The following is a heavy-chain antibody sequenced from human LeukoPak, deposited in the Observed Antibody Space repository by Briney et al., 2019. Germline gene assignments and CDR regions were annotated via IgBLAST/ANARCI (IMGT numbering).Heavy chain of an antibody. V-gene: IGHV1-18*04. D-gene: IGHD3-10*01. J-gene: IGHJ4*02. CDR1: GYTFTSYG. CDR2: ISAYSGNT. CDR3: ARDRPRWGSGSYNGEI. Sequence: GASVKVSCKAFGYTFTSYGISWVRQAPGQGLEWMGWISAYSGNTNYAQKLQGRVTMTTDTSTSTAYMELRSLRSDDTAVYYCARDRPRWGSGSYNGEIWGQGTLVTVSS.